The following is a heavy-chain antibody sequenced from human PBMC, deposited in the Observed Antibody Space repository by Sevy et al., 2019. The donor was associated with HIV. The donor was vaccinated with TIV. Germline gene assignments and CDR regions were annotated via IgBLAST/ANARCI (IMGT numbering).Heavy chain of an antibody. CDR1: GFNFNNYA. CDR2: ISFSGSKT. D-gene: IGHD3-3*01. V-gene: IGHV3-23*01. J-gene: IGHJ4*02. Sequence: GGSLRLSCAAAGFNFNNYAMTWVRQAPGNGLEWVSGISFSGSKTYYAESVKGRFSISRDPSKNTLYLQMNNVRVEDTAVYFCAKTPFMDFWNDYYSFYFDFWGQGTLVTVSS. CDR3: AKTPFMDFWNDYYSFYFDF.